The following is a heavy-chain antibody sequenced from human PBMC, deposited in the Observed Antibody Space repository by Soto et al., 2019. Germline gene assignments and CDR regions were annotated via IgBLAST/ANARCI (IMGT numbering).Heavy chain of an antibody. J-gene: IGHJ1*01. V-gene: IGHV2-5*02. CDR1: GFSLTTSGVG. D-gene: IGHD3-3*01. CDR2: IFWDGNK. CDR3: AYFPPAREANFFES. Sequence: QITLRESGPTLVKPTQTLTLTCTFSGFSLTTSGVGVGWFRQKPGEALEWLALIFWDGNKRYSPSLNNRVTIAKTAPKTVVVLTMTTLLPVTTANHLCAYFPPAREANFFESWGPGTHVPVSS.